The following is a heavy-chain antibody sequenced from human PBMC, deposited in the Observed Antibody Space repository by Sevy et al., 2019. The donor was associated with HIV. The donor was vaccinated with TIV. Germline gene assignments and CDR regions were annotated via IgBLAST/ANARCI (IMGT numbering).Heavy chain of an antibody. CDR1: GLTFSTYG. J-gene: IGHJ4*02. V-gene: IGHV3-30*18. CDR2: ISYDGNIQ. CDR3: AKDQGGYNYAPGY. Sequence: GGSLRLSCAASGLTFSTYGMHWVRQAPGKGLEWVAVISYDGNIQYYADSAKGRFTVSRDNSKNTLYLQMNSLRAEDSAVYYCAKDQGGYNYAPGYWGQGTLVTVSS. D-gene: IGHD5-18*01.